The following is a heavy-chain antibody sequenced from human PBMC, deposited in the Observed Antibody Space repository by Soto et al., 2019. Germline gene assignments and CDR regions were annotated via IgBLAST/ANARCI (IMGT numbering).Heavy chain of an antibody. CDR3: ARGAPRGPYFDY. CDR2: IYYSGST. Sequence: SETLSLTCTVSGGSISSGGYYWSWIRQHPGKGLEWIGYIYYSGSTYYNPSLKSRVTISVDTSKNQFSLKLSSVTAADTAVYYCARGAPRGPYFDYWGQGTLVTVSS. V-gene: IGHV4-31*03. J-gene: IGHJ4*02. CDR1: GGSISSGGYY.